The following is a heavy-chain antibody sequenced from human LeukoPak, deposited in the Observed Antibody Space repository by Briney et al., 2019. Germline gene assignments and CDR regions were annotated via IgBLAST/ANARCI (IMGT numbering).Heavy chain of an antibody. J-gene: IGHJ6*02. CDR3: ARVVRSYYNGMDV. CDR2: ISSSGSYT. D-gene: IGHD3-10*01. V-gene: IGHV3-21*01. Sequence: PGGSLRLSCAASGFTFSSYSMNWVRQAPGKGLEWVSSISSSGSYTYYADSVKGRFTISRDNAKNSLHLQMNSLRAEDTAVYYCARVVRSYYNGMDVWGQGTTVTVSS. CDR1: GFTFSSYS.